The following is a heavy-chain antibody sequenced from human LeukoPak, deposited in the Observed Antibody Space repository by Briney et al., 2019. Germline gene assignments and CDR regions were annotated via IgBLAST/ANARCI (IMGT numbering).Heavy chain of an antibody. V-gene: IGHV1-2*02. J-gene: IGHJ4*02. CDR3: ARVCDFCPFDY. CDR2: VNPNSGGT. CDR1: GYTFTGYY. Sequence: ASVKVSCKASGYTFTGYYMHWVRQAPGQGLEWMGWVNPNSGGTNYAQKFQGRVTMTRDTSISTAYMELSRLRSDDTAVYYCARVCDFCPFDYWAREPWSPSPQ. D-gene: IGHD3-3*01.